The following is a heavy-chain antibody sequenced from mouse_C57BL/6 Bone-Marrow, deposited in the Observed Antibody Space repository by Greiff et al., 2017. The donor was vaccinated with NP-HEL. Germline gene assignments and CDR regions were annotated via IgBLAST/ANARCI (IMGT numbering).Heavy chain of an antibody. CDR1: GFSLTSYG. V-gene: IGHV2-4*01. CDR2: IWSGGST. Sequence: VKVVESGPGLVQPSQSLSITCTVSGFSLTSYGVHWVRQPPGKGLEWLGVIWSGGSTDYNAAFISRLSISKDNSKSQVFFKMNSLQADDTAIYYCAKNNYDYDALDYWGQGTSVTVSS. J-gene: IGHJ4*01. CDR3: AKNNYDYDALDY. D-gene: IGHD1-1*02.